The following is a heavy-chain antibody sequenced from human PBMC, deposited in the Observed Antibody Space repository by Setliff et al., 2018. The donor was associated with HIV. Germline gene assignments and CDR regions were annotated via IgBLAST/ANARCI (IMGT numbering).Heavy chain of an antibody. V-gene: IGHV4-39*01. CDR2: ISYSGNT. CDR3: ARQSGYTRGWDIFGVVAGSFDI. Sequence: SETLSLTCSVSGGSISSRSYYWGWIRQPPGKGLEWIRTISYSGNTYYRPSLKSRVTISVDTSKNQFSLRLNSVTAADTAVYYCARQSGYTRGWDIFGVVAGSFDIWGRGTMVTVSS. CDR1: GGSISSRSYY. D-gene: IGHD3-3*01. J-gene: IGHJ3*02.